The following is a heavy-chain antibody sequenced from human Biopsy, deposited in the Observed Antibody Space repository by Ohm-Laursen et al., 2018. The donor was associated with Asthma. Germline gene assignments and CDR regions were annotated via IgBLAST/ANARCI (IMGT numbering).Heavy chain of an antibody. V-gene: IGHV3-23*01. D-gene: IGHD1-7*01. CDR2: ISGSGDNT. Sequence: SLRLSCAASRFTFTNYAMSWVRQAPGKGLEWVSAISGSGDNTYYADSVKGRFTTSRDNSKNTLYLQMNSLRAEDTAVYYCAKDGRGGTPGNWFDPWGQGTLVTVSS. CDR1: RFTFTNYA. J-gene: IGHJ5*02. CDR3: AKDGRGGTPGNWFDP.